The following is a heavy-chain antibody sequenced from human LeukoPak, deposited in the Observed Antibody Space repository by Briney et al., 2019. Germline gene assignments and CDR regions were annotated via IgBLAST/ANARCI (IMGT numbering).Heavy chain of an antibody. V-gene: IGHV4-34*01. CDR2: INHSGST. CDR3: AKTSSRRRLFAFDI. CDR1: GGSFSGYY. Sequence: PSETLSLTCAVYGGSFSGYYWSWIRQPPGKGLEWIGEINHSGSTNYNPSLKSRVTISVDTSKNQFSLKLSSVTAADTAVYYCAKTSSRRRLFAFDIWGQGTMVTVSS. J-gene: IGHJ3*02.